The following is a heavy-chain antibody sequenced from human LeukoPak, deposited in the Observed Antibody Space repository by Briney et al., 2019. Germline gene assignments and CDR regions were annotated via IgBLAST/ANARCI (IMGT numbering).Heavy chain of an antibody. J-gene: IGHJ4*02. Sequence: GGSLRDSCAASGISFSSYGIHWVRQAPGKSLEWVAVIWHDGSNAFYADSVRGRLSISRDDSKNTVYLQMDYLRVEDTALYFCAKDSRGGWTGYFDLWGQGT. CDR2: IWHDGSNA. CDR1: GISFSSYG. V-gene: IGHV3-33*06. CDR3: AKDSRGGWTGYFDL. D-gene: IGHD6-19*01.